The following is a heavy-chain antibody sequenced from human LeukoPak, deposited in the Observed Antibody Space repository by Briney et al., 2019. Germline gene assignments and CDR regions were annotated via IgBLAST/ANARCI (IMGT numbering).Heavy chain of an antibody. D-gene: IGHD6-19*01. CDR3: AKELSGSGWRKFDY. Sequence: SGGSLRLSCAGSGFTFSSYAMTWVRQAPGKGLEWVSVIMGSGSGTYYADFVRGRFTISRDNSKNTLYLQMNSLRVEDTAVYYCAKELSGSGWRKFDYWGQGTLVTVSS. CDR1: GFTFSSYA. CDR2: IMGSGSGT. J-gene: IGHJ4*02. V-gene: IGHV3-23*01.